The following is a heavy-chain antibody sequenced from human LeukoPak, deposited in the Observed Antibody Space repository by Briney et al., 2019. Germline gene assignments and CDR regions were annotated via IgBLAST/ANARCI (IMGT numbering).Heavy chain of an antibody. CDR3: AREPSGSGGYNY. CDR1: GFTFSGYY. J-gene: IGHJ4*02. V-gene: IGHV1-2*02. D-gene: IGHD3-10*01. Sequence: ASVKVSCKASGFTFSGYYMHWVRQAPGQGLEWMAWISPNSGGTNYVQKFQGRVTVTRDTSISTDYMEISGLTSDDTALYYCAREPSGSGGYNYWGQGTLVTVSS. CDR2: ISPNSGGT.